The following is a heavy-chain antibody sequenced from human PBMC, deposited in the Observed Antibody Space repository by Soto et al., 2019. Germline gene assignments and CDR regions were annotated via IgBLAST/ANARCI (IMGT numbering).Heavy chain of an antibody. D-gene: IGHD6-19*01. CDR2: ITPGSTNE. V-gene: IGHV3-48*02. CDR3: ATAYSSGWKFDY. CDR1: GFTFSIYS. Sequence: EVQLVESGGGLVQPGGSLRLSCAASGFTFSIYSMNWVRQAPGKGLEWVSHITPGSTNEYYADSVEGRFTISRDNANNSLCLQINSLRDEDTAVYYCATAYSSGWKFDYWGQGSLVTVSS. J-gene: IGHJ4*02.